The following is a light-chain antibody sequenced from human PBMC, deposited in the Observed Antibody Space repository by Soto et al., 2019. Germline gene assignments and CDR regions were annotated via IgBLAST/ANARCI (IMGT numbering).Light chain of an antibody. V-gene: IGKV4-1*01. CDR3: QQYYSART. Sequence: DIVMTQSPDSLAVSLGERATINCKSSQSVLYSSNNKNYLTWYQQKPGQPPKLLIYWASTRESGVPDRFSGSGSGNDFTLTIRSLQAEDVAVYYCQQYYSARTFGQGTKVEIK. J-gene: IGKJ1*01. CDR1: QSVLYSSNNKNY. CDR2: WAS.